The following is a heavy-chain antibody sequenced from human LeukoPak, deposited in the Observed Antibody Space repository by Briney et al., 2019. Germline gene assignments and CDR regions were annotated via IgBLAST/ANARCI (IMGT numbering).Heavy chain of an antibody. D-gene: IGHD3-10*01. J-gene: IGHJ4*02. CDR3: AGSITMVRGAHALDY. CDR1: GYTLTELS. V-gene: IGHV1-24*01. CDR2: FDPEDGET. Sequence: GASVKVSCKVSGYTLTELSMHWVRQAPGKGLEWMGGFDPEDGETIYAQKFQGRVTITADKSTSTAYMELSSLRSEDTAVYYCAGSITMVRGAHALDYWGQGTLVTVSS.